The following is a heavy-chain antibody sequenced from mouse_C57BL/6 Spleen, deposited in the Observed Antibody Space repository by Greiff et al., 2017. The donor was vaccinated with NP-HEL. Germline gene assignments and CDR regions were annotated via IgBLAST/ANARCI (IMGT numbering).Heavy chain of an antibody. CDR3: ARGSFYDGFAY. CDR2: IYPGSGNT. J-gene: IGHJ3*01. CDR1: GYTFTDYY. V-gene: IGHV1-76*01. D-gene: IGHD2-3*01. Sequence: VLLVESGAELVRPGASVKLSCKASGYTFTDYYINWVKQRPGQGLEWIARIYPGSGNTYYNEKFKGKATLTAEKSSSTAYMQLSSLTSEDSAVYFCARGSFYDGFAYWGQGTLVTVSA.